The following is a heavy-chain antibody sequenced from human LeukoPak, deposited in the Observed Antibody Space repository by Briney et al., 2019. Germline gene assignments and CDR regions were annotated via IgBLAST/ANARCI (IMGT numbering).Heavy chain of an antibody. CDR3: ARVFAYYYDSSGYYPGGAFDI. Sequence: SETLSLTCTVSGGSISSYYWSWIRRPPGKGLEWIGYIYYSGSTNYNPSLKSRVTISVDTSKNQFSLKLSSVTAADTAVYYCARVFAYYYDSSGYYPGGAFDIWGQGTMVTVSS. CDR2: IYYSGST. J-gene: IGHJ3*02. D-gene: IGHD3-22*01. V-gene: IGHV4-59*01. CDR1: GGSISSYY.